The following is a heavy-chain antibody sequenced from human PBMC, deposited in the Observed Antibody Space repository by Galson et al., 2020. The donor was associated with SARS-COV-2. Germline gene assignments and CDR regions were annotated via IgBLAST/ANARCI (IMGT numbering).Heavy chain of an antibody. D-gene: IGHD3-22*01. V-gene: IGHV4-31*03. CDR3: ARHQAYYYDSSGYPEYFQH. J-gene: IGHJ1*01. CDR2: IYYSGST. Sequence: ETSDTLSLTCTVSGGSISSGGYYWSWIRQHPGKGLEWIGYIYYSGSTYYNPSLKSRVTISVDTSKNQFSLKLSSVTAADTAVYYCARHQAYYYDSSGYPEYFQHWGQGTLVTVSS. CDR1: GGSISSGGYY.